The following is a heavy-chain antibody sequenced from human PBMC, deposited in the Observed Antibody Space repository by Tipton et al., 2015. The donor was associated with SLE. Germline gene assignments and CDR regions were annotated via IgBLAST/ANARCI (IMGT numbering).Heavy chain of an antibody. J-gene: IGHJ4*02. Sequence: TLSLTCTVSGGSISSHYWSWIRQPPGKGLEWIGYIYYSGSTNYNPSLKSRVTISVDTSKNQFSLKLSSVTAADTAVYYCARDGAGYSSGWSLGVDYWGQGTLVTVSS. V-gene: IGHV4-59*11. CDR3: ARDGAGYSSGWSLGVDY. CDR1: GGSISSHY. D-gene: IGHD6-19*01. CDR2: IYYSGST.